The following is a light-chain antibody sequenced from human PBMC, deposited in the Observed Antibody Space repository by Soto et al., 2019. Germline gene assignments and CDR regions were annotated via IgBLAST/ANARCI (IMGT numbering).Light chain of an antibody. CDR2: DVF. Sequence: QSALTQDASVSGSPGQSITISCTGTSSDDGGYNYVSWYQQHPGKAHKLMNYDVFTRPSGISNRFSGSKSGNTASLSISSLQAEDEADYYCTSWTSTSTYVFGSGTKVTVL. CDR1: SSDDGGYNY. V-gene: IGLV2-14*01. CDR3: TSWTSTSTYV. J-gene: IGLJ1*01.